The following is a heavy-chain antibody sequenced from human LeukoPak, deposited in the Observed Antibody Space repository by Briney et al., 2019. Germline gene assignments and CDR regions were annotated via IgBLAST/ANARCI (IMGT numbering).Heavy chain of an antibody. CDR2: ISWNSGSI. J-gene: IGHJ3*02. CDR3: AKDVYGSGTRGAFDI. CDR1: GFTFDDYA. D-gene: IGHD3-10*01. V-gene: IGHV3-9*01. Sequence: GGSLRLSCAASGFTFDDYAMHWVRQAPGKGLEWVSGISWNSGSIGYADSVKGRFTISRDNAKNSLYLQMNSLRAEDTALYYCAKDVYGSGTRGAFDIWGQGTMVTVSS.